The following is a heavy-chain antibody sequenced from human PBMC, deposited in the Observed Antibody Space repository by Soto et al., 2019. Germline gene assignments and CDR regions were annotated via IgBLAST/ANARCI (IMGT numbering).Heavy chain of an antibody. Sequence: GGSLRLSCAASGFTFSSYGMHWVRQAPGKGLEWVAVISYDGSNKYYADSVKGRFTISRDNSKNTLYLQMNSLRAEDTAVYYCAKDPAYYYGSGSYHPAPVWFDPWGQGTLVTVSS. V-gene: IGHV3-30*18. CDR1: GFTFSSYG. J-gene: IGHJ5*02. CDR2: ISYDGSNK. CDR3: AKDPAYYYGSGSYHPAPVWFDP. D-gene: IGHD3-10*01.